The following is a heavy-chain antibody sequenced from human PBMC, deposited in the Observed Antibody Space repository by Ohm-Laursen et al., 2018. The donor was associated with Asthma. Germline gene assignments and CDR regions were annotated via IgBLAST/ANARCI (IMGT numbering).Heavy chain of an antibody. V-gene: IGHV3-53*01. Sequence: SLRLSCAASGFTVSNTYMSWVRQAPGRGLEWVSIIYSDGSTYYADSVKGRFTISRDSSKNTLYLQMNSLRAEDTAVYYCVRDGGIAARHCFGMDVWGQGTTVTVSS. CDR1: GFTVSNTY. J-gene: IGHJ6*02. CDR2: IYSDGST. D-gene: IGHD6-6*01. CDR3: VRDGGIAARHCFGMDV.